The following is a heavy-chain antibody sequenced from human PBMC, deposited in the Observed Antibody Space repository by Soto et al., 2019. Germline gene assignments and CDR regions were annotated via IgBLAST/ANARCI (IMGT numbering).Heavy chain of an antibody. CDR2: VIPFFGST. J-gene: IGHJ2*01. CDR3: ARVQPPTQDYWYFDL. V-gene: IGHV1-69*12. D-gene: IGHD2-15*01. Sequence: QVQLVQSGAEVKKPGSSVIVSCKASGGTFTSYAISWVRQAPGQGLEWMGGVIPFFGSTNYAQKFQGRVTITADESTSRAYMELSSLRSEDTAVYYCARVQPPTQDYWYFDLWGRGTLVTVSS. CDR1: GGTFTSYA.